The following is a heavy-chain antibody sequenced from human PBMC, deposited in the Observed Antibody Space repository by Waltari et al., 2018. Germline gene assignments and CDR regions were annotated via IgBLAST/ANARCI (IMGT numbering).Heavy chain of an antibody. V-gene: IGHV4-38-2*01. CDR3: ARGSPSDIVVVVAAEPYYFDY. Sequence: QVQLQESGPGLVKPSETLSLTCAVSGYSISSGYYWGWIRQPPGKGLEWIGSIYHSGSTYYNPSLKSRVTISVDTSKNQFSLKLSSVTAADTAVYYCARGSPSDIVVVVAAEPYYFDYWGQGTLVTVSS. CDR1: GYSISSGYY. J-gene: IGHJ4*02. D-gene: IGHD2-15*01. CDR2: IYHSGST.